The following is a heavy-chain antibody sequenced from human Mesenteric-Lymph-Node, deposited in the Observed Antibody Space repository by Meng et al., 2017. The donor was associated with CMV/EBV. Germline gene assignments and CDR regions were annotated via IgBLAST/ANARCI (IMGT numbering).Heavy chain of an antibody. J-gene: IGHJ4*02. Sequence: GESLKISCAASGFTFSSYAMHWVRQAPGKGLEWVAVISYDGSNKYYADSVKGRFTISRDNSNNTLYLQMNSLRAADTAVYYCARGKPDAWELLGLWGQGTLVTVSS. CDR3: ARGKPDAWELLGL. D-gene: IGHD1-26*01. CDR1: GFTFSSYA. CDR2: ISYDGSNK. V-gene: IGHV3-30*14.